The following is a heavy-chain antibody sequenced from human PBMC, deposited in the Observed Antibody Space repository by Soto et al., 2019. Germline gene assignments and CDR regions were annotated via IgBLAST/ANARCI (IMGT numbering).Heavy chain of an antibody. CDR2: VFHSGST. D-gene: IGHD2-21*01. CDR3: ASERISLAY. J-gene: IGHJ4*02. CDR1: GGPISSDIYY. V-gene: IGHV4-39*01. Sequence: SETLSLSCAVFGGPISSDIYYWAWIRQPPGKGLEWIGSVFHSGSTFYTPSLKSRITISVDTSKNQFSLRLSSVTATDTAVYYCASERISLAYWGQGTLVIVSS.